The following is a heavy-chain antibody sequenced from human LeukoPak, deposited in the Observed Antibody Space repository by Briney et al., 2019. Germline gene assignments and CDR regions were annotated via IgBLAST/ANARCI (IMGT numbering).Heavy chain of an antibody. V-gene: IGHV1-2*02. CDR3: AAVAGLGNAFDI. CDR2: INPNSGGT. J-gene: IGHJ3*02. D-gene: IGHD6-19*01. Sequence: ASVKVSCKASGYTFTAYYVHWVRQAPGQGLEWMGWINPNSGGTNYAQKFQGRVTMTRDTSISTAYMELSRLRSDDTAVYYCAAVAGLGNAFDIWGQGTMVTVSS. CDR1: GYTFTAYY.